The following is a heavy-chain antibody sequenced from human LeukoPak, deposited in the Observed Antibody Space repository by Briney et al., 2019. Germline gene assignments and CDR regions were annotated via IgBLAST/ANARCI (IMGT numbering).Heavy chain of an antibody. D-gene: IGHD3-22*01. V-gene: IGHV3-74*01. CDR1: GLTFSSYW. CDR3: SAHETLIVVRPFDY. Sequence: VGSLRLSCAASGLTFSSYWMHCVRQVPGKGPVWVSRIDPDGTSTSYADSVKGRFTISRDNAENTLYLQMNSLRAEDAAVFYCSAHETLIVVRPFDYWGQGTVVTVPS. J-gene: IGHJ4*02. CDR2: IDPDGTST.